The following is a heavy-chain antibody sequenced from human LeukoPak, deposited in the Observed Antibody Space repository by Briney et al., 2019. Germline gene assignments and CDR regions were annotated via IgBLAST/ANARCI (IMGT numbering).Heavy chain of an antibody. V-gene: IGHV3-7*01. CDR2: INKDGSEK. CDR3: ARDQRASPSPADY. J-gene: IGHJ4*02. CDR1: GFTFGGSW. Sequence: GGSLRLSCAAPGFTFGGSWMTWVRQAPGKGLEWVANINKDGSEKYYLDSVKGRFTISRDNAKNSLYLQMNSLRAEDTAVYFCARDQRASPSPADYWGQGTLVTVSS.